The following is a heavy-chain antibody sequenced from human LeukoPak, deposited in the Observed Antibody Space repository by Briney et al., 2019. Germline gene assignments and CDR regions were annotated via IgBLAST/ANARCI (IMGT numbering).Heavy chain of an antibody. D-gene: IGHD6-6*01. Sequence: GGSLRLSCAASGCTFSSYSMNWVRQAPGKGLEWVSSISSSRSYIYYADSLKGRFTIYRDNAKNSLYLQMNSLRAEDTAVYYCARELAASYMDVWGKGTTVTVSS. CDR2: ISSSRSYI. CDR1: GCTFSSYS. J-gene: IGHJ6*03. V-gene: IGHV3-21*01. CDR3: ARELAASYMDV.